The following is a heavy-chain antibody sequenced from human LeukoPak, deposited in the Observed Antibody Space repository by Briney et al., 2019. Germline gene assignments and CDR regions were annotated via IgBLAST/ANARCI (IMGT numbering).Heavy chain of an antibody. CDR2: IQHDGSGQ. CDR1: GFTFSSYG. Sequence: GGSLRLSCAASGFTFSSYGMHWVRQGPGKGLDWMAYIQHDGSGQFYADSVKGRFTISRDNSKNTVYLQMNSLRVEDTALYYCAKFDTVMVNHDAFDIWGLGTMVTVSS. D-gene: IGHD5-18*01. CDR3: AKFDTVMVNHDAFDI. V-gene: IGHV3-30*02. J-gene: IGHJ3*02.